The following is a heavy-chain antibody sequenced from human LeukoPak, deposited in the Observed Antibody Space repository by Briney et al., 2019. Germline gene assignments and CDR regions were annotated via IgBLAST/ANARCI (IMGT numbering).Heavy chain of an antibody. J-gene: IGHJ3*02. D-gene: IGHD3-22*01. CDR3: AKYRSTMIVVDPFDI. CDR2: ISYDGSNK. Sequence: GGSLRLSCAASGFTFSSYATHWFRQAPGKGLEWVAVISYDGSNKYYADSVKGRFTISRDNSKNTLYLQMNSLRAEDTAVYYCAKYRSTMIVVDPFDIWGQGTMVTVSS. V-gene: IGHV3-30*07. CDR1: GFTFSSYA.